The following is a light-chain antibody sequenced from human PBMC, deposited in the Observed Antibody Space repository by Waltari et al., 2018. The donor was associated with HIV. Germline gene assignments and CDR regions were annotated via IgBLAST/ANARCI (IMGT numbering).Light chain of an antibody. V-gene: IGLV2-14*01. CDR3: TSYARGIIYV. Sequence: QSALTQPASVSGSPGQAITISCTGTSSDVGPYNYVSWYQQHPGKPPKLRIYEVSNRPSGVVNRFSGSKSGNTASLTISGLLAEDEADYYCTSYARGIIYVFGTGTKVTVL. CDR2: EVS. J-gene: IGLJ1*01. CDR1: SSDVGPYNY.